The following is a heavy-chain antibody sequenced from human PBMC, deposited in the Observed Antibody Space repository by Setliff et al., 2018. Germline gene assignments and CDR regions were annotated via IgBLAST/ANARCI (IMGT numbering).Heavy chain of an antibody. V-gene: IGHV4-39*01. J-gene: IGHJ4*02. CDR2: IFYSGRT. Sequence: SETLSLTCNVSGASVSSHYWDWIRQPPGKGLEWIGSIFYSGRTFYNPSLKSRVTIAVDTSKNQFSLTLSSVTAADTAVYYCARLPNYVWGSPVDYWGQGTLVTVSS. CDR3: ARLPNYVWGSPVDY. D-gene: IGHD3-16*01. CDR1: GASVSSHY.